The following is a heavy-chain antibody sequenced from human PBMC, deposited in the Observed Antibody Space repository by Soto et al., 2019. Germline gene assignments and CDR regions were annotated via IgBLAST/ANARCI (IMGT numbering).Heavy chain of an antibody. CDR1: GYTFTSYY. J-gene: IGHJ4*02. D-gene: IGHD3-22*01. Sequence: GASVKVSCKASGYTFTSYYTHWVRQAPGQGLEWMGIINPSGGSTSYAQKFQGRVTMTRDTSTSTVYMELSSLRSEDTAVYYCARDSDPHYYDSSGYFGYWGQGTLVTVSS. CDR2: INPSGGST. CDR3: ARDSDPHYYDSSGYFGY. V-gene: IGHV1-46*01.